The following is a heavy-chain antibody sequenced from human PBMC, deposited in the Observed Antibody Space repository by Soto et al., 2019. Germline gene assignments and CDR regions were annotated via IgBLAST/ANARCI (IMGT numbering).Heavy chain of an antibody. V-gene: IGHV4-59*01. J-gene: IGHJ5*02. CDR1: GGSISNYY. CDR3: ARVLFGRGNWFDP. Sequence: SETLSLTCTVSGGSISNYYWNWIRQSPGKGLEWIGYIYYSGSTNYNPSLKSRVTISVDTSKNQFSLKLSSVTAADTAVYYCARVLFGRGNWFDPWGQGTLVTVSS. CDR2: IYYSGST. D-gene: IGHD3-3*01.